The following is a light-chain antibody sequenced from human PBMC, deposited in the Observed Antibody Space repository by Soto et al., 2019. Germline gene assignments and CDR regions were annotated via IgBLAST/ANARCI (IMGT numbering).Light chain of an antibody. Sequence: QSVLTQPPSVSAAPGQKVTISCSGSSSNIVNNYVSWYQQLPGTAPKLLIYDNNKRPSGIPDRFSGSKSGTSATLGITGLETGDEADYYCGTWDSSLSAGVFGTETKVTVL. CDR2: DNN. CDR1: SSNIVNNY. CDR3: GTWDSSLSAGV. V-gene: IGLV1-51*01. J-gene: IGLJ1*01.